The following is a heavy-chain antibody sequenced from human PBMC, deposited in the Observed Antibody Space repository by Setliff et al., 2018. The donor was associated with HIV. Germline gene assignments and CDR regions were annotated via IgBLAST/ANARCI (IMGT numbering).Heavy chain of an antibody. CDR2: VSPFDDGT. D-gene: IGHD3-22*01. CDR1: GYYFNIDY. CDR3: ARDYYDSSGYRYFDY. V-gene: IGHV1-46*02. J-gene: IGHJ4*02. Sequence: ASVKVSCKTFGYYFNIDYMHWVRQAPGQGLEWMAMVSPFDDGTNYAQKFQGRVTMTRDTSTSTVYMEVSRLRSDDTAVYYCARDYYDSSGYRYFDYWGQGTRVTVSS.